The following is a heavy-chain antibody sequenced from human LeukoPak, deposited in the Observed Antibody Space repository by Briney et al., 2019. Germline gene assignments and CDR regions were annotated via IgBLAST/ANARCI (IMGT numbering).Heavy chain of an antibody. J-gene: IGHJ6*03. V-gene: IGHV4-34*01. CDR2: INHSGST. Sequence: SETLSLTCAVYGGSFSAYYLSWIRQPPGKGLEWIGEINHSGSTNYNPSLKSRVTISVDTSKNQFSLKLSSVTAADTAVYYCAGVVTPGLGYYCYMDVWGKGTTVTVSS. CDR3: AGVVTPGLGYYCYMDV. CDR1: GGSFSAYY. D-gene: IGHD4-23*01.